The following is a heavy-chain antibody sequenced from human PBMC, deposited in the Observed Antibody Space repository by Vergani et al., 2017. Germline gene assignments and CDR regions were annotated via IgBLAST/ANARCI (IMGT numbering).Heavy chain of an antibody. D-gene: IGHD3-9*01. CDR1: GGSISSGGYY. CDR2: IYYSGIT. Sequence: QVQLQESGPGLVKPSQTLSLTCTVSGGSISSGGYYWSWIRQHPGKGLEWIGYIYYSGITYYNPSLKSRVTISVDTSQNQFSLKLSSVTAADTAVYYWARDGRGFMTSYYYFDYWGQGTLVTVSS. V-gene: IGHV4-31*03. J-gene: IGHJ4*02. CDR3: ARDGRGFMTSYYYFDY.